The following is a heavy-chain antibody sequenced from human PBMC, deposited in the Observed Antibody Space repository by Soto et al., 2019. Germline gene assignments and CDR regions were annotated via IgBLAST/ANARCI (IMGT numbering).Heavy chain of an antibody. J-gene: IGHJ4*02. CDR1: GFTFSSYA. CDR3: AKDPGIQLWSDPFDY. D-gene: IGHD5-18*01. V-gene: IGHV3-23*01. CDR2: ISGSGGST. Sequence: EVQLLESGGGLVQPGGSLRLSCAASGFTFSSYAMSWVRQAPGKGLEWVSAISGSGGSTYYADSVKGRFTITRDNSKNTLYLQMNSLRAEDTAVYYCAKDPGIQLWSDPFDYWGQGTLVTVSS.